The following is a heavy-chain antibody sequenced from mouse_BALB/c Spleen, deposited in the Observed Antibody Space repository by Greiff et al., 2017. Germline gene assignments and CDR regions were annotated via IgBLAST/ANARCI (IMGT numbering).Heavy chain of an antibody. D-gene: IGHD1-2*01. CDR3: ARTLLRLRAMDY. V-gene: IGHV2-9*02. Sequence: VMLVESGPGLVAPSQSLSITCTVSGFSLTGYGVHWVRQPPGKGLEWLGVIWAGGSTNYNSALMSRLSISKDNSKSQVFLKMNSLQADDTAIYYCARTLLRLRAMDYWGQGTSVTVSS. CDR2: IWAGGST. J-gene: IGHJ4*01. CDR1: GFSLTGYG.